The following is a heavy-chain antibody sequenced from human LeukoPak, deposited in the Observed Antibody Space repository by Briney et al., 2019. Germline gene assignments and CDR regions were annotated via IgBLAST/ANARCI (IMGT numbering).Heavy chain of an antibody. J-gene: IGHJ5*02. Sequence: PSETLSLTCAVSGGSFSGYYWSWIRQPPGKGLEWIGEINHSGSTNYNPSPKSRVTISVDTSKNQFSLKLSSVTAADTAVYYCARALIAVAANWFDPWGQGTLVTVSS. CDR2: INHSGST. V-gene: IGHV4-34*01. CDR1: GGSFSGYY. CDR3: ARALIAVAANWFDP. D-gene: IGHD6-19*01.